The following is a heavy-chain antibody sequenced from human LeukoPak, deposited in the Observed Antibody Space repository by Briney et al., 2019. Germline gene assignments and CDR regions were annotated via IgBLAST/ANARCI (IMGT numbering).Heavy chain of an antibody. CDR1: GGTFSSYA. V-gene: IGHV1-69*04. Sequence: ASVKVSCKASGGTFSSYAIIWVRQAPGQGLEWMGRIIPILGIANYAQKFQGRVTITADKSTSTAYMELSSLRSEDTAVYYCASYGSGSYHLDYWGQGTLVTVSS. J-gene: IGHJ4*02. CDR3: ASYGSGSYHLDY. CDR2: IIPILGIA. D-gene: IGHD3-10*01.